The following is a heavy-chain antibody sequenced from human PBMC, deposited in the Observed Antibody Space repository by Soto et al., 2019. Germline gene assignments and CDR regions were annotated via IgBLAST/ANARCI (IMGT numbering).Heavy chain of an antibody. CDR3: AGGDRWAFDL. Sequence: EVQLLESGGGLVQPGESLRLSCAASGFTFSYYWMHWVRQAPGMGLVWVSRIHSDGSSTTYADSVKGRFTISSDNARNTLDLQMNSLRAEDTAVYYGAGGDRWAFDLWGQGTVFTVSS. CDR1: GFTFSYYW. CDR2: IHSDGSST. J-gene: IGHJ3*01. V-gene: IGHV3-74*01.